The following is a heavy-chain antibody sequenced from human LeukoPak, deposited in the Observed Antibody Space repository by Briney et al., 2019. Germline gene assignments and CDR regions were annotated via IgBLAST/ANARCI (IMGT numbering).Heavy chain of an antibody. D-gene: IGHD3-22*01. V-gene: IGHV4-39*01. CDR3: ARSYSGYYSEGAFDY. Sequence: SETLSLTCTASGGSISSSSYYWGWIRQPPGKGLEWIGSIYYSGSTYYNPSLKSRVTISVDTSKNQFSLKLSSVTAADTAVYYCARSYSGYYSEGAFDYWGQGTLVTVSS. CDR2: IYYSGST. J-gene: IGHJ4*02. CDR1: GGSISSSSYY.